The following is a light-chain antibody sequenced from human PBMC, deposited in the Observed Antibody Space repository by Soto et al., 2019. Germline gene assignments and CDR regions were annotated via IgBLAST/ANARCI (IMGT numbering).Light chain of an antibody. V-gene: IGLV3-21*04. J-gene: IGLJ2*01. Sequence: SYELTQPPSVSVAPGKTARITCGGNNIGSKSVHWYQQKPGQAPVLVIYYDNDRPSGIPERFSGSKSGNTATLTISRVEVGDEADYYCQVWDSSSDVVFGGGTKVTVL. CDR3: QVWDSSSDVV. CDR2: YDN. CDR1: NIGSKS.